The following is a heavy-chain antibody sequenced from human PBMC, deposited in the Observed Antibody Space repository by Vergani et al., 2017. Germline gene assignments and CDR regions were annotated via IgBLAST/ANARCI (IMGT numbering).Heavy chain of an antibody. CDR3: TTDLLVATITDGTAVDY. J-gene: IGHJ4*02. D-gene: IGHD5-12*01. V-gene: IGHV3-15*01. CDR1: GFTFSNAW. Sequence: EVQLVESGGGLVKPGGSLRLSCAASGFTFSNAWMSWVRQAPGKGLEWVGRIKSKTDGGTTDYAAHVKGILPISRDDSKNTLYLQMNSLKTEDTAVYYCTTDLLVATITDGTAVDYWGQGTLVTVSS. CDR2: IKSKTDGGTT.